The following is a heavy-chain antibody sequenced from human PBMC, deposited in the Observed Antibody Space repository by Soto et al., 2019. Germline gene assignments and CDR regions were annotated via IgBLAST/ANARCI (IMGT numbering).Heavy chain of an antibody. J-gene: IGHJ4*02. CDR1: GFTFSSYS. D-gene: IGHD3-10*01. Sequence: GGSLRLSCAASGFTFSSYSMNWVRQAPGKGLEWVSYISSSSSTIYYADSVKGRFTVSRDNAKNTLYLQMNSLRAEDTAVYYCARGVYNDSWYYFDYWGQGTLVTVSS. CDR3: ARGVYNDSWYYFDY. V-gene: IGHV3-48*04. CDR2: ISSSSSTI.